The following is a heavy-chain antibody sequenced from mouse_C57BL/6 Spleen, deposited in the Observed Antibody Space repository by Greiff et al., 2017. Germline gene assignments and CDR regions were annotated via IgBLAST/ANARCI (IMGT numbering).Heavy chain of an antibody. V-gene: IGHV1-54*01. CDR3: ARHYGLDY. Sequence: QVQLQQSGAELVRPGTSVKVSCKASGYAFTNYLIEWVKQRPGQGLEWIGVINTGSGGTNYNEKFKGKATLTADKSSSTAYMQLSSLTSEDSAVYFCARHYGLDYWGQGTTLTVSS. D-gene: IGHD1-1*01. J-gene: IGHJ2*01. CDR1: GYAFTNYL. CDR2: INTGSGGT.